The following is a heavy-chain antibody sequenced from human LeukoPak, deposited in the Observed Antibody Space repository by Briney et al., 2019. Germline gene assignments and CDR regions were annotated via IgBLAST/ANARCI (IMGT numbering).Heavy chain of an antibody. D-gene: IGHD4-17*01. V-gene: IGHV3-11*05. CDR2: FSSSSSYT. J-gene: IGHJ5*02. Sequence: PGGSLRLYCAASGFTFSDYYMSWSRHAPGQGLQLVSSFSSSSSYTNYADSVKGRFTISRDNAKNSRYLQMNSLRAEDTAVYYCARAATTVTNLGGWFDPWGQGTLVTVSS. CDR1: GFTFSDYY. CDR3: ARAATTVTNLGGWFDP.